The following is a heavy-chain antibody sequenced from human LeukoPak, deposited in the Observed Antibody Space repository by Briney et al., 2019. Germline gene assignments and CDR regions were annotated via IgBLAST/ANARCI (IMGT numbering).Heavy chain of an antibody. D-gene: IGHD3-3*01. J-gene: IGHJ4*02. CDR3: ARPYDVWSGYYR. Sequence: PSETLSLTCAVPGYSISSGYYWGWIRQPPGKGLEWIGSIYHSRSTYYNPSLKSRVTISVDTSKNQFSLKLSSVSAADTAVYYCARPYDVWSGYYRWGEGTLVTVSS. CDR1: GYSISSGYY. CDR2: IYHSRST. V-gene: IGHV4-38-2*01.